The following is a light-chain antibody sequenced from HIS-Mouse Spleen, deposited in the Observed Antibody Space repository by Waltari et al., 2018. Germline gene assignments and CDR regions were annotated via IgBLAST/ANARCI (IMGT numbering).Light chain of an antibody. CDR1: SSDVGGYNY. J-gene: IGLJ3*02. CDR3: SSYTSSSTWV. V-gene: IGLV2-14*01. CDR2: EVS. Sequence: QSALTQPASVSGSPGQSITISCTGTSSDVGGYNYVSWYQQHPGKAPKLMIYEVSNRHSGVSNRVSGSKSGNTASLTISGLQAEDEADYYCSSYTSSSTWVFGGGTKLTVL.